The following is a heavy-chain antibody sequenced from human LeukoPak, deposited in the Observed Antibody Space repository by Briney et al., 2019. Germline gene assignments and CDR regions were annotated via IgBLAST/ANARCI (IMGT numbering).Heavy chain of an antibody. Sequence: GGSLRLSCVGSGFSFSSYGMTWVRQAPGKGLEWVSAISGSGGSTYYADSVKGRFTISRDNSKNTLYLQMNSLRAEDTAVYYCAKSRDSSGYYIGYWGQGTLVTVSS. CDR3: AKSRDSSGYYIGY. D-gene: IGHD3-22*01. J-gene: IGHJ4*02. V-gene: IGHV3-23*01. CDR1: GFSFSSYG. CDR2: ISGSGGST.